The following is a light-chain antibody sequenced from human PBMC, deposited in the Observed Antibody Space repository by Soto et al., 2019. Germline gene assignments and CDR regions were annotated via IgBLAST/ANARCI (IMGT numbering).Light chain of an antibody. J-gene: IGLJ1*01. CDR1: SSDVGSYDY. Sequence: QSVLTQTAPVSGSPGQSITISCTGTSSDVGSYDYVSWYQHHAGKAPKLMIYEVSIRPSGVSNRFSASKSGNTASLTISGLQAEDEAGYYCCSYATSSTFVFGTGTKVTVL. CDR3: CSYATSSTFV. CDR2: EVS. V-gene: IGLV2-14*01.